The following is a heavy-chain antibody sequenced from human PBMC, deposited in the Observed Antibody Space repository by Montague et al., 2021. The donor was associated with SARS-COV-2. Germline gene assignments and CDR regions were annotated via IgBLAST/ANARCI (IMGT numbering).Heavy chain of an antibody. CDR2: LDWDGDK. CDR3: ARGPSDTYYYNGMDV. Sequence: PALGKPTQTLTLTCTFSGFSLSTSGMCMTWIRQPPGKALEWLARLDWDGDKYYNTSLKSRLTISKDTSKNLVVLTMTNMDPVDTATYYCARGPSDTYYYNGMDVWGRGTTVTVSS. V-gene: IGHV2-70*11. CDR1: GFSLSTSGMC. J-gene: IGHJ6*02.